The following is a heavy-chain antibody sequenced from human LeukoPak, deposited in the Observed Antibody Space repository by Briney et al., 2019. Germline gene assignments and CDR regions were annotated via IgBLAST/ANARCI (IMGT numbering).Heavy chain of an antibody. J-gene: IGHJ5*02. CDR1: GGSITDYY. CDR2: IDVSGST. V-gene: IGHV4-59*01. Sequence: SETLSLTCTVSGGSITDYYWSWIRQPPGKGLEWIGRIDVSGSTNYNPSLKSRVAISMDMSKKQFSLKMTHVTAADTAVYYCARGANGVCLTWGQGTLVTVSS. D-gene: IGHD2-8*01. CDR3: ARGANGVCLT.